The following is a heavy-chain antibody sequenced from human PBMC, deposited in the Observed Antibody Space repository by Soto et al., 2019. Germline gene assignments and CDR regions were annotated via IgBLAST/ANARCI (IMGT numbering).Heavy chain of an antibody. D-gene: IGHD3-9*01. J-gene: IGHJ4*02. Sequence: ASVKVSCRXSGYTLTELSMHWVRQAPGKGLEWMGGFDPEDGETIYAQKFQGRVTMTEDTSTDTAYMELSSLRSEDTAVYYCATEQMVLRYFDWLSLFDYWGQGTLVTVS. CDR3: ATEQMVLRYFDWLSLFDY. CDR1: GYTLTELS. V-gene: IGHV1-24*01. CDR2: FDPEDGET.